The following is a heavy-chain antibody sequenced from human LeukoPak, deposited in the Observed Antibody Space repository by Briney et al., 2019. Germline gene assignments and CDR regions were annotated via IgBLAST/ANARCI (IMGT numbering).Heavy chain of an antibody. D-gene: IGHD3-3*02. V-gene: IGHV3-23*01. CDR2: ISESGGGT. Sequence: PGGSLRLSCAASGFTFSSYSMNWVRQAPGKGLEWVSSISESGGGTYYADSVKGRFTISRDNSKNTLYLQMSSLRAEDTAVYYCAKEAIRISMVSQHWGQGTLVTVSS. CDR1: GFTFSSYS. J-gene: IGHJ1*01. CDR3: AKEAIRISMVSQH.